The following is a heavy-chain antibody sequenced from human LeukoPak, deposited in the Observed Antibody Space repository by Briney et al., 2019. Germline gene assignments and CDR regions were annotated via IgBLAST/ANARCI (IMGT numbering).Heavy chain of an antibody. J-gene: IGHJ5*02. CDR2: IYTSGST. V-gene: IGHV4-61*02. D-gene: IGHD2-15*01. CDR3: ARNVVVVAANWFDP. CDR1: GGSISSGGYY. Sequence: SETLSLTCTVSGGSISSGGYYWSWIRQPAGKGLEWIGRIYTSGSTNYNPSLKSRVTISVDTSKNQFSLKLSSVTAADTAVYYCARNVVVVAANWFDPWGQGTLVTVSS.